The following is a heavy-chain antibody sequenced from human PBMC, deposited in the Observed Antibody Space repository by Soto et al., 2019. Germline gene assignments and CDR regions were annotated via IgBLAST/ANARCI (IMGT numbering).Heavy chain of an antibody. Sequence: PGGSLRLSCAASGFTFSSYWMSWVRQAPGKGLEWVANIKQDGSEKYYVDSVKGRFTISRDNAKNSLYLQMNSLRAEDTAVYYCAREWGAIAPDGTGYYSGMDVWGQGNTVTGSS. D-gene: IGHD6-13*01. CDR3: AREWGAIAPDGTGYYSGMDV. V-gene: IGHV3-7*03. CDR1: GFTFSSYW. J-gene: IGHJ6*02. CDR2: IKQDGSEK.